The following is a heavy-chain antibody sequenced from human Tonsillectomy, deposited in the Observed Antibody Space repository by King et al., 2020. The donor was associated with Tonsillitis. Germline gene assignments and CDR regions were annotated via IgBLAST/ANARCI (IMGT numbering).Heavy chain of an antibody. D-gene: IGHD1-1*01. V-gene: IGHV2-5*02. CDR3: ARRQWLSVGNGWNDGVFDF. Sequence: TLKESGPTLVKPTQTLTLTCTLSGFSITSSGGGVGWIRQSPGKALEWLALIYWDDDKRYSPSLKSRLVSTKDTSNNQVVLTVTNMDPVDTGTYDCARRQWLSVGNGWNDGVFDFWGQGILVSVSS. J-gene: IGHJ4*02. CDR2: IYWDDDK. CDR1: GFSITSSGGG.